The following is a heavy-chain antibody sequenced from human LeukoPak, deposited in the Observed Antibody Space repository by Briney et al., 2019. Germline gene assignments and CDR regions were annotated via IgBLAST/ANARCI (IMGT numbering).Heavy chain of an antibody. CDR1: GFTFSSYG. CDR3: TTNGLYSRVDI. V-gene: IGHV3-23*01. Sequence: GGSLRLSCAASGFTFSSYGMSWVRQAPGKGLEWVSAISGSGGSTYYADSVKGRFTISRDNSKNTLHLQMNSLKTEDTAVYYCTTNGLYSRVDIWGQGTMVTVSS. J-gene: IGHJ3*02. CDR2: ISGSGGST. D-gene: IGHD2-8*01.